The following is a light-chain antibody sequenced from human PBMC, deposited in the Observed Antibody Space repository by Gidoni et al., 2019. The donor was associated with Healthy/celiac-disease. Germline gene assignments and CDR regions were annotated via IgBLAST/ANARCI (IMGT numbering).Light chain of an antibody. V-gene: IGKV3-20*01. J-gene: IGKJ1*01. CDR1: QSVSSSY. Sequence: EIVLTQSPGTLSLLPGERATLSCRASQSVSSSYLAWYQQKPGQAPRLLIYGASSRATGIPDRFSGSGSGTDFTLTDSRLEPEDFAVYYCQQYGSSPQTFGQXTKVEIK. CDR2: GAS. CDR3: QQYGSSPQT.